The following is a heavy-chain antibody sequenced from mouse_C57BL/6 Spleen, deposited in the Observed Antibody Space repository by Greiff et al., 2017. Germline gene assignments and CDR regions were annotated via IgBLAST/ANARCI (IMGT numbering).Heavy chain of an antibody. CDR1: GYTFTGYW. V-gene: IGHV1-9*01. Sequence: VQGVESGAELMKPGASVKLSCKATGYTFTGYWIEWVKQRPGHGLEWIGEILPGSGSTNYNEKFKGKATFTAATSSNTAYMQLSSLTAEDAAYYCCRRGGLGTGFAYGGQGTMVTVSA. D-gene: IGHD3-3*01. CDR2: ILPGSGST. CDR3: RRGGLGTGFAY. J-gene: IGHJ3*01.